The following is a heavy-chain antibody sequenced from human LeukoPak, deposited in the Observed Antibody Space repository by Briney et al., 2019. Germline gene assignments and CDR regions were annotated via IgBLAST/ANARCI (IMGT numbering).Heavy chain of an antibody. V-gene: IGHV3-30-3*01. CDR3: ARDGRIVATIDHFDY. Sequence: GGSLRLSCAASGFTFSSYAMHWVRQAPGKGLEWVAVISYDENNEYYADSVKGRFTISRDNSKNTLSLQMNSLRPEDTAVYYCARDGRIVATIDHFDYWGQGTLVTVSS. J-gene: IGHJ4*02. CDR2: ISYDENNE. CDR1: GFTFSSYA. D-gene: IGHD5-12*01.